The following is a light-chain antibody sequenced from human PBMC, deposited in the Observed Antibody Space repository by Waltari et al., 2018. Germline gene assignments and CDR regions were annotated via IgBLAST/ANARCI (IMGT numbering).Light chain of an antibody. CDR3: SSYISSSTLEL. J-gene: IGLJ2*01. CDR1: SSDVGGYNY. CDR2: DVS. Sequence: QSALTQPASVSGSPGQSITISCTGTSSDVGGYNYVSWYQQHPGKAPKLMIYDVSNRPSGVSNRFSGAKSGNTAALTSSGLQAEDEADYYCSSYISSSTLELFGGGTSLTVL. V-gene: IGLV2-14*03.